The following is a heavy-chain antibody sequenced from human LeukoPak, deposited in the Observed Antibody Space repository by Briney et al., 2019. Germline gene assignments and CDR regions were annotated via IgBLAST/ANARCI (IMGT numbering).Heavy chain of an antibody. D-gene: IGHD3-10*01. V-gene: IGHV6-1*01. CDR1: VDSVSSNSAA. CDR2: TYYRSKWYN. J-gene: IGHJ6*03. Sequence: SQTLSLTCAISVDSVSSNSAAWNWIRQSPSRGLEWLGRTYYRSKWYNDYAVSVKSRITINPDTSKNQSYLQLNSVTPEDTAVYYCGRGGYYGSGSYNYYYYYYMDVWGKGTTVTVS. CDR3: GRGGYYGSGSYNYYYYYYMDV.